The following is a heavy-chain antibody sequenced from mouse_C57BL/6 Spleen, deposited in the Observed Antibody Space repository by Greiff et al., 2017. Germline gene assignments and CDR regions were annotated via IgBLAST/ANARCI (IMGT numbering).Heavy chain of an antibody. CDR3: TRGLRISPYAMDY. J-gene: IGHJ4*01. CDR2: LSSGGDYI. CDR1: GFTFSSYA. Sequence: EVQLVESGEGLVKPGGSLKLSCAASGFTFSSYAMSWVRQTPEQRLEWVAYLSSGGDYIYYADTVKGRFTISRDNARNTLYLHLSSLTSADSAMDDCTRGLRISPYAMDYWGQGTSVTVSS. D-gene: IGHD1-1*01. V-gene: IGHV5-9-1*02.